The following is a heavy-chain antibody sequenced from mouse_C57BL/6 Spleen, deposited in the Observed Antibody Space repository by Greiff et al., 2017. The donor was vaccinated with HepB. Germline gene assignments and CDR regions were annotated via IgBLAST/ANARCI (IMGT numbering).Heavy chain of an antibody. Sequence: VQLQQSGPGLVKPSQSLSLTCSVTGYSITSGYYWNWIRQFPGNKLEWMGYISYDGSNNYNPSLKNRISITRDTSKNQFFLKLNSVTTEDTATYYCARELYDYFDYWGQGTTLTVSS. CDR2: ISYDGSN. J-gene: IGHJ2*01. V-gene: IGHV3-6*01. CDR1: GYSITSGYY. CDR3: ARELYDYFDY. D-gene: IGHD2-12*01.